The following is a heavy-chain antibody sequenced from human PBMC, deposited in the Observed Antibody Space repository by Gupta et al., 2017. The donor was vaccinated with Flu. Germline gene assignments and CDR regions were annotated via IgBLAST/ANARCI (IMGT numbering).Heavy chain of an antibody. CDR3: AREYSSGWFDY. J-gene: IGHJ4*02. Sequence: EVQLVESGGGLVQPGGSLGLSCAASGFTFSSYWMVWVRQAPGKGLEWVANIKQDGSEKYYVDSVKGRFTISRDNAKNSLYLQMNSLRAEDTAVYYCAREYSSGWFDYWGQGTLVTVSS. CDR2: IKQDGSEK. D-gene: IGHD6-19*01. V-gene: IGHV3-7*01. CDR1: GFTFSSYW.